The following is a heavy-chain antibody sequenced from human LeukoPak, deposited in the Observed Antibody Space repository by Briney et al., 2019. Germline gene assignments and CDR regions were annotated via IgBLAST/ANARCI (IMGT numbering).Heavy chain of an antibody. J-gene: IGHJ4*02. D-gene: IGHD3-16*02. CDR1: GFTFSSYG. CDR3: AKDYYDYVWGSYPFDY. CDR2: ISYDGSNK. Sequence: PGGSLRLSCAASGFTFSSYGMHWVRQAPGKGLEWVAVISYDGSNKYYADSVKGRFTISRDNSKNTLYLQMNSVRAEDTAVYYCAKDYYDYVWGSYPFDYWGQGTLVTVSS. V-gene: IGHV3-30*18.